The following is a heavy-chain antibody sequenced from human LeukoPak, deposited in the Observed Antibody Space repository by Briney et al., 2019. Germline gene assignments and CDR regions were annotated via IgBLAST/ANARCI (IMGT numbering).Heavy chain of an antibody. V-gene: IGHV3-74*01. J-gene: IGHJ1*01. CDR3: ARAGSLWFGESKMDS. CDR2: INSDGSST. CDR1: GFTFSSYW. Sequence: GGSLRLSCAASGFTFSSYWMHWVRQAPGKGLVWVSRINSDGSSTSYADSVKGRFTISRDNAKNTLYLQMNSLRAEDTAVYYCARAGSLWFGESKMDSWGQGTLVTVSS. D-gene: IGHD3-10*01.